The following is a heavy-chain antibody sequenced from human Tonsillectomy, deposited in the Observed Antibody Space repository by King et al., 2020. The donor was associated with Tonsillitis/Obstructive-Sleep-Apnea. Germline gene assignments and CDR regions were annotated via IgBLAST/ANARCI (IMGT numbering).Heavy chain of an antibody. V-gene: IGHV3-23*04. Sequence: DVQLVESGGGLVQPGGSLRLSCAASGFTFSSYAMSWVRQAPGKGLEWVSAISGSGGSTYYADAVKGRFTISRDNSKNTLYLQMNSLRAEDTAVYYRAKVGVVVIDFDYWGQGTLVTVSS. D-gene: IGHD2-21*01. CDR2: ISGSGGST. CDR3: AKVGVVVIDFDY. J-gene: IGHJ4*02. CDR1: GFTFSSYA.